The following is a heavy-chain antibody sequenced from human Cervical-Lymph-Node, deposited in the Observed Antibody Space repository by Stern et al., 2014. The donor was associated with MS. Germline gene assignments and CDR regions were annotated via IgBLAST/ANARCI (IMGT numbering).Heavy chain of an antibody. CDR3: ARVDYVGNS. CDR2: INTNTGNP. D-gene: IGHD3-16*01. Sequence: VQSGSELKKPGASVKVSCKASGYTFTNYAINWVRQAPGQGLEWMGWINTNTGNPTYAQDFTGRFVFSLDTSVSTAYLQISSLKSADTAVYYCARVDYVGNSWGQGTLVTVSS. V-gene: IGHV7-4-1*02. CDR1: GYTFTNYA. J-gene: IGHJ4*02.